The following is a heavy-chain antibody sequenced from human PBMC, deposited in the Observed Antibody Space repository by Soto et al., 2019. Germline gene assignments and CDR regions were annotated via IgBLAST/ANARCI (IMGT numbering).Heavy chain of an antibody. J-gene: IGHJ5*02. Sequence: GGSLRLSCAASGFTVSSNYMSWVRQAPGKGLEWVSVIYSGGSTYYADSVKGRFTISRDNSKNTLYLQMNSLRAEDTALYYCAKDHLTSGGTFWFDPWGQGTLVTVSS. CDR1: GFTVSSNY. CDR2: IYSGGST. D-gene: IGHD6-13*01. V-gene: IGHV3-66*01. CDR3: AKDHLTSGGTFWFDP.